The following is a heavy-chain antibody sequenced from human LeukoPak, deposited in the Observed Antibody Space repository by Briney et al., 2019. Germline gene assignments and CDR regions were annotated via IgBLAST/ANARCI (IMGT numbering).Heavy chain of an antibody. CDR2: IIPIFGTA. J-gene: IGHJ6*03. D-gene: IGHD5-24*01. V-gene: IGHV1-69*05. Sequence: ASVKVSCKASGYTFTSYGISWVRQAPGQGLEWMGGIIPIFGTANYAQKFQGRVTITTDESTSTAYMELSSLRSEDTAVYYCARDDGYKYYYYMDVWGKGTTVTVSS. CDR1: GYTFTSYG. CDR3: ARDDGYKYYYYMDV.